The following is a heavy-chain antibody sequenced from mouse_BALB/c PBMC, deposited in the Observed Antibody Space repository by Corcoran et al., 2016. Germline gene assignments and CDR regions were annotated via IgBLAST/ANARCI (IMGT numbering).Heavy chain of an antibody. Sequence: VQLQQSGPELVKPGETVKISCKASGYTFTNYGMNWVKQAPGKGLKWMGWINTYTGEPTYADDFKGRFAFSLETSASTAYLQINNLKNEDTATYFCAREPYAMDYWGQGTSVTVSS. CDR2: INTYTGEP. CDR1: GYTFTNYG. J-gene: IGHJ4*01. CDR3: AREPYAMDY. V-gene: IGHV9-3-1*01.